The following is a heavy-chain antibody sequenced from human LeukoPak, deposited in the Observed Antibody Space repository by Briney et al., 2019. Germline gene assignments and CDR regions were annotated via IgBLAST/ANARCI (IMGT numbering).Heavy chain of an antibody. CDR1: GFSLSSSGMR. D-gene: IGHD3-22*01. V-gene: IGHV2-70*04. J-gene: IGHJ4*02. CDR3: ALSGGYYDSSGYAIGY. Sequence: SGPTLVNPTQPLTLTCTFSGFSLSSSGMRLSWIRQPPVKALEWLALIDWDGEKFYSTSLKTRLTISKDTSKNQVVLRMTNMDPVDTATCYCALSGGYYDSSGYAIGYWGQGTLVAASS. CDR2: IDWDGEK.